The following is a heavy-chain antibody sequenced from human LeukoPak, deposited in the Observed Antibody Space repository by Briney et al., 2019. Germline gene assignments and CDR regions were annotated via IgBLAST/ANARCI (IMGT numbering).Heavy chain of an antibody. CDR2: ISGSGSTI. V-gene: IGHV3-11*01. CDR3: ARDMELRYFDWLPSEGCFDY. J-gene: IGHJ4*02. Sequence: PGGSLRLSCAASGFTFSDYYMSWVRQAPGKGLEWVSYISGSGSTIDYADSVKGRFTISRDNAKNSLYLQMNSLRAEDTAVYYCARDMELRYFDWLPSEGCFDYWGQGTVVTVSS. D-gene: IGHD3-9*01. CDR1: GFTFSDYY.